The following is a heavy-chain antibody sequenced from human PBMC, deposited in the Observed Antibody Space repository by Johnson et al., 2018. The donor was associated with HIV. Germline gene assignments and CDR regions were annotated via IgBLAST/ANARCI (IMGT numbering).Heavy chain of an antibody. D-gene: IGHD3-22*01. CDR1: GFTFSTYG. J-gene: IGHJ3*02. CDR3: ARERDYYDSFWLDHDAFDI. V-gene: IGHV3-30*19. Sequence: QVQLVESGGGVVQPGRSLRLSCAASGFTFSTYGMHWVRQAPGKGLEWVAVTSYDGGNKYYADSVKGRLTISRDNSKNTVYLQMNSLRAEDTAVYYCARERDYYDSFWLDHDAFDIWCQGTMVTVSS. CDR2: TSYDGGNK.